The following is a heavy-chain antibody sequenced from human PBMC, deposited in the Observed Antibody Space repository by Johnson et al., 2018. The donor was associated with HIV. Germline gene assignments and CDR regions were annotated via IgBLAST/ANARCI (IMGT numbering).Heavy chain of an antibody. J-gene: IGHJ3*02. V-gene: IGHV3-7*03. CDR3: ARYEGNYVAFDI. D-gene: IGHD1-7*01. CDR1: GFTVSSNY. Sequence: VQLVESGGGVVQPGRSLRLSCAASGFTVSSNYMSWVRQAPGKGLEWVANIKQDGSEKYYVDSVKGRFTISRDNAKNSLYLQMNSLRAEDTAVYYCARYEGNYVAFDIWGQGTMVTVSS. CDR2: IKQDGSEK.